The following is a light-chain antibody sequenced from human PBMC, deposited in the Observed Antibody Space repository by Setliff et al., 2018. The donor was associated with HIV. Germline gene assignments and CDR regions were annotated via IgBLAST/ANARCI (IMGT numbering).Light chain of an antibody. CDR3: SSYTASSTLYV. CDR2: DVT. V-gene: IGLV2-14*03. Sequence: QSALAQPASVSGSPGQSITISCTGSASDVGGYNYVSWYQQQRGKAPKLIIYDVTHRPSGVSHRFSASKSGNTASLTISGLQAEDEADYLCSSYTASSTLYVFGTGTKVTVL. J-gene: IGLJ1*01. CDR1: ASDVGGYNY.